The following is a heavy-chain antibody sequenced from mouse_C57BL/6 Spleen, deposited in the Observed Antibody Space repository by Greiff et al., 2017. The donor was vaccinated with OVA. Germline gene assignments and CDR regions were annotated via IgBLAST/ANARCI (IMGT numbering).Heavy chain of an antibody. V-gene: IGHV1-18*01. CDR2: INPNNGGT. CDR1: GYTFTDYN. CDR3: ARWGYYYGSSYDWYFDV. D-gene: IGHD1-1*01. J-gene: IGHJ1*03. Sequence: EVHLVESGPELVKPGASVKIPCKASGYTFTDYNMDWVKQSHGKSLEWIGDINPNNGGTIYNQKFKGKATLTVDKSSSTAYMELRSLTSEDTAVYYCARWGYYYGSSYDWYFDVWGTGTTVTVSS.